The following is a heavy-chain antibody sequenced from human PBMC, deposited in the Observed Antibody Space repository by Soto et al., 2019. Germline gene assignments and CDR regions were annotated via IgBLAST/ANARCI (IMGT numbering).Heavy chain of an antibody. CDR3: AHSDWWLRYFDY. CDR1: GFSLSTSGVG. CDR2: IYWDDYK. D-gene: IGHD5-12*01. V-gene: IGHV2-5*02. Sequence: SGPTLVKPTQTLTLTCTFSGFSLSTSGVGVGWIRQPPGKALEWLALIYWDDYKSYSPSLKSRLTITKETSKNQVVLTMTNMDPVDTATYYCAHSDWWLRYFDYWGQGTLVTVSS. J-gene: IGHJ4*02.